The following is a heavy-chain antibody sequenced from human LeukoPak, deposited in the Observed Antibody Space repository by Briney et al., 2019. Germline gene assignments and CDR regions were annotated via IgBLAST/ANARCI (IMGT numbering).Heavy chain of an antibody. CDR2: IIPIFGTA. D-gene: IGHD3-3*01. Sequence: SVKVSCKASGGTFSSYAISWVRQAPGQGLEWMGGIIPIFGTANYAQKFQGRVTITADESTSTAYMELSSLRSEDTAVYYCVREKGDFWSGYYYRYYYGMDVWGQGTTVTVSS. CDR1: GGTFSSYA. CDR3: VREKGDFWSGYYYRYYYGMDV. J-gene: IGHJ6*02. V-gene: IGHV1-69*13.